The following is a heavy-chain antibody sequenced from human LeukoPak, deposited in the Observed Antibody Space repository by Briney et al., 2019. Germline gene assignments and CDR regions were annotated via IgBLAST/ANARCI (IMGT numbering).Heavy chain of an antibody. CDR3: ATKGRGGITMILYGMDV. CDR2: FDPEDGET. CDR1: GYTLTELS. J-gene: IGHJ6*02. Sequence: ASVKVSCKVSGYTLTELSMHWVRQAPGKGLEWMGGFDPEDGETIYAQEFQGRVTMTEDTSTDTAYMELSSLRSEDTAVYYCATKGRGGITMILYGMDVWGQGTTVTVSS. D-gene: IGHD3-22*01. V-gene: IGHV1-24*01.